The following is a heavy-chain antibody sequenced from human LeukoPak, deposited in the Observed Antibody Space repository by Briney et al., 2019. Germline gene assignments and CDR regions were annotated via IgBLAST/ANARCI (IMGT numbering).Heavy chain of an antibody. D-gene: IGHD1-26*01. Sequence: SETLSLTCTVSGGSISSYYWSWIRQPPGKGLEWIGYIYYSGSTNYNPSLKSRVTISVDTSKNQFSLKLSSVTAADTAVYYCAGRRGIVGASFDYWGQGTLVTVSS. V-gene: IGHV4-59*01. CDR3: AGRRGIVGASFDY. J-gene: IGHJ4*02. CDR1: GGSISSYY. CDR2: IYYSGST.